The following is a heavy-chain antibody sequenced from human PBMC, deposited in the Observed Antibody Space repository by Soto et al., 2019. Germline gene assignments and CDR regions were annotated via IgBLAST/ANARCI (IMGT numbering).Heavy chain of an antibody. Sequence: SETLSLTCTVSGGSINSGDYYWTWVRQPPGKGLEWIGNIFHSGSTYYTPSLQSRVTISLDTSKNHFSLKLSSVTPADTAVYYCARDXYYGSGTYYNFYSGMDVWGQGTTVTVSS. CDR1: GGSINSGDYY. D-gene: IGHD3-10*01. CDR2: IFHSGST. CDR3: ARDXYYGSGTYYNFYSGMDV. J-gene: IGHJ6*02. V-gene: IGHV4-30-4*01.